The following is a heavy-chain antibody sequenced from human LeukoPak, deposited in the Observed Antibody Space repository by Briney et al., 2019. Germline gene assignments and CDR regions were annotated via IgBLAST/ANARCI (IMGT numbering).Heavy chain of an antibody. CDR1: GFTFSSYS. CDR3: ARDCSGGSCYRD. J-gene: IGHJ1*01. D-gene: IGHD2-15*01. Sequence: GGSLRLSCAASGFTFSSYSMNWVRQAPGKGLEWVANIKQDGSEKYYVDSVKGRFTISRDNAKNSLYLQMNSLRAEDTAVYYCARDCSGGSCYRDWGQGTLVTVSS. V-gene: IGHV3-7*01. CDR2: IKQDGSEK.